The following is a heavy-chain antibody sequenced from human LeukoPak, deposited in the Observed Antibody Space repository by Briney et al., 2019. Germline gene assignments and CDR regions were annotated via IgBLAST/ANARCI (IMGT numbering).Heavy chain of an antibody. V-gene: IGHV4-39*07. D-gene: IGHD3-3*01. CDR2: IYYSGST. J-gene: IGHJ4*02. CDR3: ARVMVLRFLEWSRTLYYFDY. CDR1: GGSISSSSYY. Sequence: PSQTLSLTCTVSGGSISSSSYYWGWIRQPPGKGLEWIGSIYYSGSTYYNPSLKSRVTISVDTSKNQFSLKLSSVTAADTAVYYCARVMVLRFLEWSRTLYYFDYWGQGTLVTVSS.